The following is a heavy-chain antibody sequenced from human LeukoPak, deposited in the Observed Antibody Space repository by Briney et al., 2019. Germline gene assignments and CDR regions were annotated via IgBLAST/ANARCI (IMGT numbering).Heavy chain of an antibody. J-gene: IGHJ4*02. CDR2: TSSSSSYI. V-gene: IGHV3-21*01. Sequence: GGSLRLSCAASGFTFSSYSMNGVRQAPGKGLEWVSSTSSSSSYIYYADSVKGRFTISRDNAKNSLYLQMNSLRAEDTAVYYCARAIPKYSSSSGATDYWGQGTLVTVSS. D-gene: IGHD6-6*01. CDR3: ARAIPKYSSSSGATDY. CDR1: GFTFSSYS.